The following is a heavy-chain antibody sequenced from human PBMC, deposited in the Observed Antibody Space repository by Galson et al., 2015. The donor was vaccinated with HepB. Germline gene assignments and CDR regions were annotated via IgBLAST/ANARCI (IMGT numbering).Heavy chain of an antibody. CDR2: IYHSGST. CDR3: ARDGMDYDILTGYYTAFDY. D-gene: IGHD3-9*01. Sequence: SETLSLTCTVSGYSISSGYYWGWIRQPPGKGLEWIGSIYHSGSTYYNPSLKSRVTISVDTSKNQFSLKLSSVTAADTAVYYCARDGMDYDILTGYYTAFDYWGQGTLVTVSS. V-gene: IGHV4-38-2*02. J-gene: IGHJ4*02. CDR1: GYSISSGYY.